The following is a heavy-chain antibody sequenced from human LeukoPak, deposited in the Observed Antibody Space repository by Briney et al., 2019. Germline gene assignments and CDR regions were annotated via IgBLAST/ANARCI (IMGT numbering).Heavy chain of an antibody. J-gene: IGHJ4*02. CDR2: IKDDGSEK. CDR3: ALVDIVVVPAANYYDSSGYSY. V-gene: IGHV3-7*01. CDR1: GFTFSSYA. D-gene: IGHD2-2*01. Sequence: TGGSLRLSCAASGFTFSSYAMSWVRQAPGKGLEWVANIKDDGSEKYYVDSVKGRFTISRDNAKNSLYLQMNSLRAEDTAVYYCALVDIVVVPAANYYDSSGYSYWGQGTLVTVSS.